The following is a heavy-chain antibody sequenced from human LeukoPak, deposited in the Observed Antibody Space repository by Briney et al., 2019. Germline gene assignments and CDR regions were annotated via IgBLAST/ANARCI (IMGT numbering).Heavy chain of an antibody. CDR3: ARDQGYCSGGSCYYYYYGMDV. J-gene: IGHJ6*02. CDR1: GFTFSDYY. Sequence: GGSLRLSCAASGFTFSDYYMSWIRQAPGKGLEWVSYISSSGSTIYYADSVKGRFTISRDNAKNSLYLQMNSLRAEDTAVYYCARDQGYCSGGSCYYYYYGMDVWGQGTTVTVSS. CDR2: ISSSGSTI. D-gene: IGHD2-15*01. V-gene: IGHV3-11*01.